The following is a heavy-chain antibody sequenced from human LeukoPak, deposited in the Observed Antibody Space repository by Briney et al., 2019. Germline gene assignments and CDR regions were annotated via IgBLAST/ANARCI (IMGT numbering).Heavy chain of an antibody. CDR2: IIPIFGTA. V-gene: IGHV1-69*05. CDR3: ARARLLLGSFGTEFDP. D-gene: IGHD3-10*01. Sequence: ASVKVSCKASGYTFTSYGISWVRQAPGQGLEWMGGIIPIFGTANYAQKFQGRVTITTDESTSTAYMELSSLRSEDTAVYYCARARLLLGSFGTEFDPWGQGTLVTVSS. J-gene: IGHJ5*02. CDR1: GYTFTSYG.